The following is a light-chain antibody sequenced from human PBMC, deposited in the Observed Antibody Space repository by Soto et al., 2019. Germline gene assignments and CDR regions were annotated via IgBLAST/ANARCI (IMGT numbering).Light chain of an antibody. CDR3: QQSSSSPLT. Sequence: DIVLTQSPGTLSLSPGERATLSCRASQSVSSTYLVWYQQKPGQAPRLLMYDASSRATGIPDRFSGSGSGTDFTLTISRLEPEDFAVYYCQQSSSSPLTFGGGTKVDIK. CDR1: QSVSSTY. J-gene: IGKJ4*01. V-gene: IGKV3-20*01. CDR2: DAS.